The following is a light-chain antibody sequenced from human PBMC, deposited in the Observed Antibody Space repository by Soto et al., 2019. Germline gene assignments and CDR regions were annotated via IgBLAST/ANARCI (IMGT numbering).Light chain of an antibody. CDR2: GIS. Sequence: EVVMTQSPATLSVSPGERATLSCRASRSVASNYLAWYQQKPGQAPRLPMYGISSRATGVPDRFSGSGSGTDFTLTISRLEPEDFAVYYCQQYTDWPLTFGQGTKVDIK. CDR3: QQYTDWPLT. CDR1: RSVASNY. J-gene: IGKJ1*01. V-gene: IGKV3-20*01.